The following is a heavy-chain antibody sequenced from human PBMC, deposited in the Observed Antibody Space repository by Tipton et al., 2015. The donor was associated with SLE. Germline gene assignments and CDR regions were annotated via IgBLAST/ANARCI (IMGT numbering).Heavy chain of an antibody. CDR3: ARGVAGYYFFCYMDV. V-gene: IGHV4-61*02. D-gene: IGHD2-15*01. CDR1: GGSISSGSYY. J-gene: IGHJ6*03. Sequence: TLSLTCTLSGGSISSGSYYWSWIRQPAGKGLEWIGRLYTSGNTNDNPSLKSRVTMSLDTSKNQFSLKLSSVTAADTAVYYCARGVAGYYFFCYMDVWGEGTTVTVSS. CDR2: LYTSGNT.